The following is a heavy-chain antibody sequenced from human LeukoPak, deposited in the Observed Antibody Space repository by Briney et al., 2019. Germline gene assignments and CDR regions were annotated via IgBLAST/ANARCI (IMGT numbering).Heavy chain of an antibody. J-gene: IGHJ4*02. CDR3: AKNRGGSYYSGSDY. Sequence: GGSLRLSCAASGFTFSSYAMNWVRQAPGKGLEWGSAVRGSDAGTSYADSVKGRFTISRDNSKNTLYLQMNSLRAEDTAVYYCAKNRGGSYYSGSDYWGQGTLVTVPS. V-gene: IGHV3-23*01. D-gene: IGHD1-26*01. CDR2: VRGSDAGT. CDR1: GFTFSSYA.